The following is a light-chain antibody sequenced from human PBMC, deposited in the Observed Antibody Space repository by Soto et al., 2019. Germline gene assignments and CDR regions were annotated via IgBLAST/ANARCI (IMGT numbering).Light chain of an antibody. CDR3: QQYNNWRT. J-gene: IGKJ1*01. V-gene: IGKV3-15*01. Sequence: EIFMTQSPATLSVFQWERATLSCRASQSVNNNLAWYQQKPGQAPRLLIHGVSTRATGIPARFSGSGSGTEFTLTISSLQSEDFAVYYCQQYNNWRTFGQGTKVDIK. CDR2: GVS. CDR1: QSVNNN.